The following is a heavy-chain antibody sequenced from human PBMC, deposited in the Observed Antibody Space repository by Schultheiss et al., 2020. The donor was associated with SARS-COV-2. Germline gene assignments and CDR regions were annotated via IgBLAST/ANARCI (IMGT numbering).Heavy chain of an antibody. CDR3: ARRRQDTSAYSFFDS. J-gene: IGHJ4*02. V-gene: IGHV4-59*01. CDR1: GSSITGFF. CDR2: IYFTGIT. Sequence: SETLSLTCSVSGSSITGFFWTWIRQAPGKGLDPIGNIYFTGITKYNPSLKSRVTISIDTSKNQFSLKLGSVTAADTAVYYCARRRQDTSAYSFFDSWGQGTLVTVSS. D-gene: IGHD4-11*01.